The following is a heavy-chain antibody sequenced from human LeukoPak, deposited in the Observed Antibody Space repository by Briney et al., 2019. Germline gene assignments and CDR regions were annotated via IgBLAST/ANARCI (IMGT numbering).Heavy chain of an antibody. V-gene: IGHV3-48*01. D-gene: IGHD3-3*01. CDR3: STIFGVVIPY. J-gene: IGHJ4*02. CDR1: GFTFSSYG. Sequence: AGGSLRLSCAASGFTFSSYGMHWVRQAPGKGLEWVSYISSSSSTIYYADSVKGRFTISRDNAKNSLYLQMNSLRAEDTAVYYCSTIFGVVIPYWGQGTLVTVSS. CDR2: ISSSSSTI.